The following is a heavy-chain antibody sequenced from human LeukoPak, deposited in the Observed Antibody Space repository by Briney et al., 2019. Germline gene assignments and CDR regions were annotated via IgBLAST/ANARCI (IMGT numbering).Heavy chain of an antibody. D-gene: IGHD3-16*01. Sequence: QAGRSLRLSCAASGFTFDDYAMHRVRQAPGKGLEWVSGISWNSGSIGYADSVKGRFTISRDNAKNSLYLQVYSLRAEDTAVYYCARDQGGGTFDIWGQGTMVTVSS. CDR3: ARDQGGGTFDI. J-gene: IGHJ3*02. CDR2: ISWNSGSI. CDR1: GFTFDDYA. V-gene: IGHV3-9*01.